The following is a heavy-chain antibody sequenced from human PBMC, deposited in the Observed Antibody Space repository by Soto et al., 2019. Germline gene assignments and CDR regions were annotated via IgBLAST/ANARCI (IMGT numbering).Heavy chain of an antibody. CDR2: ISYDGSNK. Sequence: QVQLVESGGGVVQPGRSLRLSCAASGFTFSHYGIHWVRQAPGKGLEWLAVISYDGSNKHYADSVKGRFTVSRDNSKNTLYLQMNSLRAEDTAVYFGARYSGKYPGPMDYWGQGTLVTVSS. CDR1: GFTFSHYG. V-gene: IGHV3-30*03. CDR3: ARYSGKYPGPMDY. D-gene: IGHD1-26*01. J-gene: IGHJ4*02.